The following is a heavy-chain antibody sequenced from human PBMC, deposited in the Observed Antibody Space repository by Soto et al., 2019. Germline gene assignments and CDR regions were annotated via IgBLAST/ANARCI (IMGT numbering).Heavy chain of an antibody. CDR2: INPNSGGT. CDR3: ARVYSGYDPKANWFDP. J-gene: IGHJ5*02. D-gene: IGHD5-12*01. V-gene: IGHV1-2*04. CDR1: GYTFTGYY. Sequence: QVQLVQSGAEVKKPGASVKVSCKASGYTFTGYYMHWVRQAPGQGLEWMGGINPNSGGTNSAQKLQGWVTMTRDTSISTAYMELSRLRSDDTAVYYCARVYSGYDPKANWFDPWGQGTLVTVSS.